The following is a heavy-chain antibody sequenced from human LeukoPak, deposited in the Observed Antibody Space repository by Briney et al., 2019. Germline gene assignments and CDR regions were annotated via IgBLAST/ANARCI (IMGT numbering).Heavy chain of an antibody. CDR2: INPNSGGT. D-gene: IGHD3-10*01. V-gene: IGHV1-2*02. J-gene: IGHJ6*02. CDR1: GYTFTGYY. CDR3: ARDASRYYGSGSYYPKYYYYGMDV. Sequence: ASVKVSCKASGYTFTGYYMHWVRQAPGQGLEWMGWINPNSGGTNYAQKFQGRVTMTRDTSISTAYMELSRLRSDDTAVYYCARDASRYYGSGSYYPKYYYYGMDVWGQGTRSPSP.